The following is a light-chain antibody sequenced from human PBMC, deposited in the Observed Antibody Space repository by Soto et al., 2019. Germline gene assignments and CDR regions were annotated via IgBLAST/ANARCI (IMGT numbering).Light chain of an antibody. J-gene: IGLJ1*01. Sequence: QSALTQPASVSGSPGQSITISCTGTSSDVGGYNYVYWYQQHPGKAPKLMIYDVSNRPSGVSNRFSGSKSGNTASLTISGLQAEDDADYYCSSYTSSSTGVFGTGTKLTVL. CDR1: SSDVGGYNY. CDR3: SSYTSSSTGV. CDR2: DVS. V-gene: IGLV2-14*01.